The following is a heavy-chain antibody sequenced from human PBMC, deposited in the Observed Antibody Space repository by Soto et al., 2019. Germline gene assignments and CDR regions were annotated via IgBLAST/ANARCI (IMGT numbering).Heavy chain of an antibody. D-gene: IGHD6-13*01. CDR3: TRWAAAATYYYYYYGMDV. V-gene: IGHV3-49*04. CDR2: IRSKAYGGTT. Sequence: SLSLSCTASGFTFGDYAMSCVRQAPGKGLECVGFIRSKAYGGTTEYAASVKGRFTISRDDSKSIAYLQMNSLKTEDTPAYYCTRWAAAATYYYYYYGMDVWGEGTTVTVSS. J-gene: IGHJ6*04. CDR1: GFTFGDYA.